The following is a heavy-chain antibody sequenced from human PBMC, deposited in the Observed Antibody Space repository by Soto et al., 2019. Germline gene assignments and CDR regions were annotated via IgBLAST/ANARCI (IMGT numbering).Heavy chain of an antibody. V-gene: IGHV1-69*01. Sequence: QVQLVQSGAEVKKPGSSVKVSCKASGGTFSSYAISWVRQAPGQGLEWMGGIIPIFGTANYAQKFQGRVTITADESTSTAYMELSSLRSEDTAVYYCARGTGGWGSYYKGNYYYYGMDVWGQGTTVTVSS. J-gene: IGHJ6*02. CDR2: IIPIFGTA. CDR3: ARGTGGWGSYYKGNYYYYGMDV. CDR1: GGTFSSYA. D-gene: IGHD3-10*01.